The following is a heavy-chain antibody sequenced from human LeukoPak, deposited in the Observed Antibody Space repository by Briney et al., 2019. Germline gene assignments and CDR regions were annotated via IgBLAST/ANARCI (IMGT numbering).Heavy chain of an antibody. CDR3: ARGGRNWNYAIIHPY. V-gene: IGHV3-48*01. J-gene: IGHJ4*02. Sequence: GGSLRLSCAASGFTFSNAWMSWVRQAPGKGLEWVSYISSSSSTIYYADSVKGRFTISRDNAKNSLYLQMNSLRAEDTAVYYCARGGRNWNYAIIHPYWGQGTLVTVSS. CDR2: ISSSSSTI. D-gene: IGHD1-7*01. CDR1: GFTFSNAW.